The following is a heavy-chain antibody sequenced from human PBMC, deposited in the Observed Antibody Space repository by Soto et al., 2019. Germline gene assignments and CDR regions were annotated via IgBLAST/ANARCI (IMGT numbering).Heavy chain of an antibody. D-gene: IGHD2-21*02. CDR3: ARSHTGDSAFRAFDI. J-gene: IGHJ3*02. CDR2: IKKDESET. CDR1: QFSFSNYW. Sequence: LVQSGGGLVPPGESLTVSCAPSQFSFSNYWMNWVRQAPGKALEWVANIKKDESETDYVDSVRGRFTIFRDNAKNLLCLQMRRLRVEDTAVYYCARSHTGDSAFRAFDIWGQGTVVTV. V-gene: IGHV3-7*03.